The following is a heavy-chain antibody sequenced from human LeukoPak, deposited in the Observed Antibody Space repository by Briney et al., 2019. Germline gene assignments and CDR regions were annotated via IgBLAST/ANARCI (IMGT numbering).Heavy chain of an antibody. CDR2: IYSNGRT. CDR1: GGSISSYY. D-gene: IGHD3-3*01. Sequence: KASETLSLTCTVSGGSISSYYWSWIRQPAGKGLEWIGRIYSNGRTNYKPSLKSRVTMSADTSKNQFSLKLSSVTAADTAAYYCPRGQLLEWPDYWGQGTLVTVSS. V-gene: IGHV4-4*07. J-gene: IGHJ4*02. CDR3: PRGQLLEWPDY.